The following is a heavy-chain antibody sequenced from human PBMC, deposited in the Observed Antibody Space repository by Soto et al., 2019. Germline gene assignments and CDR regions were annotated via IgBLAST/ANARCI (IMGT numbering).Heavy chain of an antibody. J-gene: IGHJ5*02. CDR2: ISSSSSYT. D-gene: IGHD6-13*01. CDR1: GFTFSDYY. Sequence: GGSLRLSCAASGFTFSDYYMSWIRQAPGKGLEWVSYISSSSSYTNYADSVKGRFTISRDNAKNSLYLQMNSLRAEDTAVYYCARVAAAAGTGRFDPWGQGTLVTVSS. CDR3: ARVAAAAGTGRFDP. V-gene: IGHV3-11*06.